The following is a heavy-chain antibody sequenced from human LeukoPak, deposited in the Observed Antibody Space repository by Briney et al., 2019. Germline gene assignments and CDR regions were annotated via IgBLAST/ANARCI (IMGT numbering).Heavy chain of an antibody. CDR2: ISVYSGST. D-gene: IGHD3-16*01. CDR3: ARVLTFGGVPYYFDY. Sequence: ASVKVSCKASGYTFTSYGFTWVRQAPGQGLEWMGWISVYSGSTNYAQKLQGRVTMTTDTSTSAAYMELRSLRSDDTAVYYCARVLTFGGVPYYFDYWGQGTLVTASS. V-gene: IGHV1-18*04. CDR1: GYTFTSYG. J-gene: IGHJ4*02.